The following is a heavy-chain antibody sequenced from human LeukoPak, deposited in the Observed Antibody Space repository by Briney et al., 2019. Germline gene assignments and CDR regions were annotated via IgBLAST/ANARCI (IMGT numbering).Heavy chain of an antibody. V-gene: IGHV3-30*18. CDR2: ISYDGSYK. D-gene: IGHD5-12*01. CDR3: AKANSGYDYYFDY. Sequence: GGSLRLSCAASGFNFNIYGMDWVRQAPGKGLVWVAVISYDGSYKYYADSVKGRFTISRDKSKNTLFLQMNSLRAEDTALYYCAKANSGYDYYFDYWGQGTLVTVSS. J-gene: IGHJ4*02. CDR1: GFNFNIYG.